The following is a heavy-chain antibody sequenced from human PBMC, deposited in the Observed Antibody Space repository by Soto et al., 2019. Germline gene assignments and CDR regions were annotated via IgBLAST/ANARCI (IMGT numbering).Heavy chain of an antibody. V-gene: IGHV5-51*01. J-gene: IGHJ6*02. CDR3: ARHVAGARDYYYYGMDV. D-gene: IGHD1-26*01. CDR2: IYPGGSDA. Sequence: GESLKISCKGSGYSFTSYWIGWVRQMPGKGLEWMGIIYPGGSDARYSPSFQGQVTISAGKSISTTYLHWSSLKASDTAMYYCARHVAGARDYYYYGMDVWGQGTTVTVSS. CDR1: GYSFTSYW.